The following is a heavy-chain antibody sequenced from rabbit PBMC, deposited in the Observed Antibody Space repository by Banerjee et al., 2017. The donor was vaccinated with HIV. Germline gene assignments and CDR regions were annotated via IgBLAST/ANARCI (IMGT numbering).Heavy chain of an antibody. CDR3: ASRGYGGGHATGGNL. D-gene: IGHD4-2*01. CDR2: IYTGSSGST. V-gene: IGHV1S40*01. CDR1: GFTISSSYY. Sequence: QSLEESGGDLVQPEGSLALTCKASGFTISSSYYMCWVRQAPGKGLEWIACIYTGSSGSTYYASWAKGRFTISKTSSTTVTLQMTSLTAADTATYFCASRGYGGGHATGGNLWGPGTLVTVS. J-gene: IGHJ4*01.